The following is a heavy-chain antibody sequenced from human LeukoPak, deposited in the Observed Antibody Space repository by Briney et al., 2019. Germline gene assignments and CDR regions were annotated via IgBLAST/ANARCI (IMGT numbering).Heavy chain of an antibody. V-gene: IGHV3-23*01. D-gene: IGHD2-15*01. Sequence: GGSLRLSCAASGFTFSSYAMSWVRQPPGKGLEWVSTISGSGGGTYYADSVKGRFTISRDNSKNTLYLQMNRLRPEDTAVYYCAGYFCSGGSCYRYFDYWGQGTLVTVSS. CDR3: AGYFCSGGSCYRYFDY. CDR2: ISGSGGGT. J-gene: IGHJ4*02. CDR1: GFTFSSYA.